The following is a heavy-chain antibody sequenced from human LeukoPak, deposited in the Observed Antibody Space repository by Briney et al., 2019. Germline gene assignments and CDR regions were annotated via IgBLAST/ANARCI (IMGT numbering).Heavy chain of an antibody. CDR2: IKEDGSEK. J-gene: IGHJ3*02. Sequence: GGSLRLSCAASGFTFSNYWMSWVRQAPGKGLEWVANIKEDGSEKYYVDSVKGRFTISRDNAKKSLYLQMNSLRAEDTAVYYCARDKMGGYYPNDAFDIWGQGTMVTVSS. CDR1: GFTFSNYW. V-gene: IGHV3-7*01. CDR3: ARDKMGGYYPNDAFDI. D-gene: IGHD3-22*01.